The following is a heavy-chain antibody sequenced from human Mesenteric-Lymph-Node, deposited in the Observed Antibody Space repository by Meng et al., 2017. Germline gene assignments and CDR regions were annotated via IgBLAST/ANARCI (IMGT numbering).Heavy chain of an antibody. V-gene: IGHV3-21*01. CDR1: GFTFSSYT. J-gene: IGHJ6*02. D-gene: IGHD3-10*01. CDR3: ARDPPPRISMIREVIDYYYYGMDV. Sequence: GGSLRLSCAASGFTFSSYTMNWVRQAPGKGLEWVSSISGSGSSIYYADSVKGRFTISRDNAKNSLYLQMNSLRAEDTAVYFCARDPPPRISMIREVIDYYYYGMDVWGQGTTVTVSS. CDR2: ISGSGSSI.